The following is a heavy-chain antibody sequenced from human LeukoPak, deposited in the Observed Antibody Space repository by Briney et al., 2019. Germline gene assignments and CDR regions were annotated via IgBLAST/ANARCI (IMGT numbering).Heavy chain of an antibody. D-gene: IGHD3-10*01. Sequence: PSETLSLTCTVSGGSISSYYWSWIRQPPGKGLEWIGYIYYSGSTNYNPSLKSRVTISVDTSKNQFSLKLSSVTAADTAVYYCARDHGYYYGSGSTFDPWGQGTLVTVSS. CDR3: ARDHGYYYGSGSTFDP. J-gene: IGHJ5*02. CDR2: IYYSGST. V-gene: IGHV4-59*01. CDR1: GGSISSYY.